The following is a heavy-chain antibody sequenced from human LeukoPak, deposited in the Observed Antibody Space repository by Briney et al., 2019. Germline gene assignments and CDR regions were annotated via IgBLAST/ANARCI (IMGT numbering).Heavy chain of an antibody. CDR3: TRPSGSSSSWYVFRT. J-gene: IGHJ5*02. Sequence: PGGSLRLSCAASGFTFSGSAMHWVRQASGKGLEWVGRIRSKANSYATAYAASVKGRFTISRDDSKNTAYLQMNSLKTEDTAVYYCTRPSGSSSSWYVFRTWGQGTLVTVSS. D-gene: IGHD6-13*01. CDR1: GFTFSGSA. CDR2: IRSKANSYAT. V-gene: IGHV3-73*01.